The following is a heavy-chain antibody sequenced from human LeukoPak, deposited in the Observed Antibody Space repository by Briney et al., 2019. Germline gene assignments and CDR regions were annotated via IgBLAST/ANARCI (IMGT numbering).Heavy chain of an antibody. V-gene: IGHV3-21*01. Sequence: GGSLRLSCEVSGFSFDDYGMSWVRQPPGKGLEWVASINPLASSIYYADSVRGRFIISRDNAKRVVYLQMDSLRAEDTAFYFCARLRRNFDRTGYYYYYDYWGRGTLVTVSS. CDR1: GFSFDDYG. J-gene: IGHJ4*02. D-gene: IGHD3-22*01. CDR2: INPLASSI. CDR3: ARLRRNFDRTGYYYYYDY.